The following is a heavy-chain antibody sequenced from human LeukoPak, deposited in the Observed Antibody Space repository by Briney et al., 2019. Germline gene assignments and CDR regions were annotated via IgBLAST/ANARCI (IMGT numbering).Heavy chain of an antibody. Sequence: SETLSLTCAVYGGSFSGYYWSWIRQPPGKGLEWIGEINHSGSTNYNPSLKSRVTISVDTSKNQFSLKLSSVTAADTAVYYCARASMRSDAFGIWGQGTMVTVSS. V-gene: IGHV4-34*01. CDR2: INHSGST. CDR1: GGSFSGYY. CDR3: ARASMRSDAFGI. D-gene: IGHD6-6*01. J-gene: IGHJ3*02.